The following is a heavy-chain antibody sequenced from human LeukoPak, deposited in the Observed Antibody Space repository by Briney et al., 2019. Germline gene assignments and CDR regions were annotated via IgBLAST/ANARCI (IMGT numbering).Heavy chain of an antibody. CDR3: ARLCSIRWCLHDWFDP. J-gene: IGHJ5*02. D-gene: IGHD2-21*01. CDR1: GFTFSNYA. Sequence: PGGSLRLSCAASGFTFSNYAMSWVRQAPGKGLEWVSSISSSSSYIYYADSVKGRFTISRDNAKNSLYLQMNSLRAEDTAVYYCARLCSIRWCLHDWFDPWGQGTLVTVSS. V-gene: IGHV3-21*01. CDR2: ISSSSSYI.